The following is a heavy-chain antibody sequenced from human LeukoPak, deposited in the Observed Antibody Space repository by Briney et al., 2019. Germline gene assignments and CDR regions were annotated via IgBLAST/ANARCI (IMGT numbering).Heavy chain of an antibody. D-gene: IGHD5-18*01. CDR2: ISAYNGNT. V-gene: IGHV1-18*01. CDR1: GYTFTSYG. Sequence: GASVKVSCKASGYTFTSYGISWVRQAPGQGLEWMGWISAYNGNTNYAQKLQGRVTMTTDTSTSTAYMELRSLRSDDTAVYYCAREFRGYSYGYVPTFDYWGQGTLVTVSS. J-gene: IGHJ4*02. CDR3: AREFRGYSYGYVPTFDY.